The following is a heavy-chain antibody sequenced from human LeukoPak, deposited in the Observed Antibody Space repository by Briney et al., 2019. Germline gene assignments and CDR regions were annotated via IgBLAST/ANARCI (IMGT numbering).Heavy chain of an antibody. CDR1: GFTFSSYS. CDR3: AKGSYYGSGSYLDS. J-gene: IGHJ4*02. CDR2: ISSSSTYI. D-gene: IGHD3-10*01. Sequence: GGSLRLSCAASGFTFSSYSMNWVRQAPGKGLEWVSSISSSSTYIYYADSVKGRFTISRDNSKNTLYLQMNSLRAEDTAVYYCAKGSYYGSGSYLDSWGQGTLVTVSS. V-gene: IGHV3-21*04.